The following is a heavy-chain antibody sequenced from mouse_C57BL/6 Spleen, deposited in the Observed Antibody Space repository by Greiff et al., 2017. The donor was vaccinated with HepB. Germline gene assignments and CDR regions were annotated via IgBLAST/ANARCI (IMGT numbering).Heavy chain of an antibody. D-gene: IGHD2-4*01. CDR2: IYPGSGST. CDR1: GYTFTSYW. V-gene: IGHV1-55*01. CDR3: AYYDYDVGAMDY. J-gene: IGHJ4*01. Sequence: VQLQQPGAELVKPGASVKMSCKASGYTFTSYWITWVKQRPGQGLEWIGDIYPGSGSTKYNEKFKSKATLTVDTSSSTAYMQLSSLTSEDSAVYYCAYYDYDVGAMDYWGQGTSVTVSS.